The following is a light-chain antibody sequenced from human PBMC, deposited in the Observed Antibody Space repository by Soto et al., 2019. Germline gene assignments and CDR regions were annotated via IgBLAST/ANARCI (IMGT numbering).Light chain of an antibody. CDR2: ASS. V-gene: IGKV1-9*01. CDR1: QGISSY. J-gene: IGKJ3*01. Sequence: DIQLTQSPSFLSASVGDRVTITCRASQGISSYLAWYQQTPGKAPKLLIYASSTLQSGVPSRFSGSGYGTDFTFTISSLQPEDIATYYCQHYDNLPPFTFGPGTKVAIK. CDR3: QHYDNLPPFT.